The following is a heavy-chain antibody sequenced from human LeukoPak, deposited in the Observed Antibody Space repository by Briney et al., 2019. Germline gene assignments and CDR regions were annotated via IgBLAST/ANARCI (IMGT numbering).Heavy chain of an antibody. D-gene: IGHD5-12*01. CDR1: GYTFTSFA. CDR3: ATRSGGYDGRFFDY. Sequence: ASVKVSCKASGYTFTSFAINWVRQAPGQGLEWMGWINTNTGNPTYAQGFTGRFVFSLDTSVSTAYLQISSLKAEDTAVYYCATRSGGYDGRFFDYWGQGTLVTVSS. V-gene: IGHV7-4-1*02. CDR2: INTNTGNP. J-gene: IGHJ4*02.